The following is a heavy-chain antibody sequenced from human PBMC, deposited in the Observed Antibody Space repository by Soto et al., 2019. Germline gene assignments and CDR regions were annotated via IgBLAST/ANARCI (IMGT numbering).Heavy chain of an antibody. CDR3: AKNYADGSGTYLYHFDY. D-gene: IGHD3-10*01. V-gene: IGHV3-23*01. Sequence: EVQLLESGGGLVQPGGSVRLSCAASGFTFSNYAMTWVRQAPGKGLEWVSTISGSGGSTYYADSVKGRFTISRDNSKNTLYVQMNSLRAGDTAVYYCAKNYADGSGTYLYHFDYWGQGTLVTVSS. J-gene: IGHJ4*02. CDR1: GFTFSNYA. CDR2: ISGSGGST.